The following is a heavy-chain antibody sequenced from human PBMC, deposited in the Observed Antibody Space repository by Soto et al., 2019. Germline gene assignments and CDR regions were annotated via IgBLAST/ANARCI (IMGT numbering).Heavy chain of an antibody. V-gene: IGHV3-30*03. CDR2: ISYDGTKT. CDR3: AREGRWLHPPDY. D-gene: IGHD5-12*01. J-gene: IGHJ4*02. Sequence: VQLVESGGGVVQPGRSLRLSCAPSGFTFSGFGMFWVRQAPGKGLEWVSFISYDGTKTYYADSMKGRFTISRDNPKSTLFLQMDSLRVDDTAVYYCAREGRWLHPPDYWGQGTLVTVSS. CDR1: GFTFSGFG.